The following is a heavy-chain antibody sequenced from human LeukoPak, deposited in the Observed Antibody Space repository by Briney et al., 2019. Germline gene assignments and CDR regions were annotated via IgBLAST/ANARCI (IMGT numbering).Heavy chain of an antibody. Sequence: YPGGSLRLSCAASGFTFSSYAVSWVRQAPGKGLEWVSAISGSGGSTYYADSVKGRFTISRDNSQNTLYLQMNSLGAEDTAVYYCARDYADYVGYFFFDYWGQGTLVTVSS. CDR1: GFTFSSYA. J-gene: IGHJ4*02. CDR3: ARDYADYVGYFFFDY. V-gene: IGHV3-23*01. D-gene: IGHD4-17*01. CDR2: ISGSGGST.